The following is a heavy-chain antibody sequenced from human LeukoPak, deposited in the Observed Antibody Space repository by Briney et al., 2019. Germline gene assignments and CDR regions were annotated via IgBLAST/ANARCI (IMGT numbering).Heavy chain of an antibody. CDR3: AKALTTDSGYYYYYGMDV. CDR1: GFTFSSYW. CDR2: ISGSGGST. V-gene: IGHV3-23*01. D-gene: IGHD4-11*01. Sequence: PGGSLRLSCAASGFTFSSYWMSWVRQAPGKGLEWVSAISGSGGSTYYADSVKGRFTISRDNSKNTLYLQMNSLRAEDTAVYYCAKALTTDSGYYYYYGMDVWGQGTTVTVSS. J-gene: IGHJ6*02.